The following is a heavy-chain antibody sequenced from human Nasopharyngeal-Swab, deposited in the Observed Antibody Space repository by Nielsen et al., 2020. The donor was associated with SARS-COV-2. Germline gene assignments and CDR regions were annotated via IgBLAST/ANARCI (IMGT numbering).Heavy chain of an antibody. D-gene: IGHD1-1*01. Sequence: WIRQPPGKGLEWIGYIYYSGSTNYNPSLKSRVTISVDTSKNQFSLKLSSVTAADTAVYYCARGRGYAYPVDYWGQGILVTVSS. CDR2: IYYSGST. J-gene: IGHJ4*02. V-gene: IGHV4-59*01. CDR3: ARGRGYAYPVDY.